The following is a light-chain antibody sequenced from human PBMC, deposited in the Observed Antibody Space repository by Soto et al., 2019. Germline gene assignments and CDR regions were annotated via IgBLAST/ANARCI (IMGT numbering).Light chain of an antibody. CDR1: QGIRNF. Sequence: DIQMTQSPTSLSASVGDRVTITCRASQGIRNFVAWYQQNPGKAPKLLIYAASTLQSGVPSRFSGSGSGTDFTLTINSLQLEVVATYSCQKYSSVPVFGPGTKVEIK. J-gene: IGKJ3*01. CDR3: QKYSSVPV. V-gene: IGKV1-27*01. CDR2: AAS.